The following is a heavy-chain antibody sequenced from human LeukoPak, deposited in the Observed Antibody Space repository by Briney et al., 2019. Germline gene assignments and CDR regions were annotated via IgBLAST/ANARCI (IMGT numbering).Heavy chain of an antibody. Sequence: GGSLRLSCAASGFTFRNYAMSWVRQAPGKGLEWVSTISGSGVDTDYADSVKDRFPISRDNSKNTVYLQMNSLRAEDTAVYYCAKFWDFGDYAIDYWGQGTLVTVSS. V-gene: IGHV3-23*01. D-gene: IGHD4-17*01. CDR3: AKFWDFGDYAIDY. CDR1: GFTFRNYA. CDR2: ISGSGVDT. J-gene: IGHJ4*02.